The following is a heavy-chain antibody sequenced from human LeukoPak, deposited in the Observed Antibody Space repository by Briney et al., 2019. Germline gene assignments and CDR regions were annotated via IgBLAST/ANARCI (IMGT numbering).Heavy chain of an antibody. V-gene: IGHV1-58*02. J-gene: IGHJ5*02. CDR3: AAAIQNYDSSGFDWFDP. Sequence: SVTVSCTASGFTFTISAMQWVRQARGQRQEWIGWIVVGSGNTNYAQKFQQRVTITRDMSTSTAYMELSSLRSEDTAVYYCAAAIQNYDSSGFDWFDPWGQGTLVTVSS. CDR2: IVVGSGNT. D-gene: IGHD3-22*01. CDR1: GFTFTISA.